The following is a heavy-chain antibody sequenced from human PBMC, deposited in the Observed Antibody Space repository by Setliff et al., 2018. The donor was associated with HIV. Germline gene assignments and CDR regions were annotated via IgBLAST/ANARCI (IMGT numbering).Heavy chain of an antibody. Sequence: SETLSLTCAVYGGSFSDHNWSWIRQSPGRGLEWIGHIYTSGSTNYNPSLKSRVTISVDTSKNQFSLKLSSVTAADTAVYYCASRSSYVPLYYYYMDVWGKGTTVTVSS. CDR3: ASRSSYVPLYYYYMDV. CDR2: IYTSGST. J-gene: IGHJ6*03. CDR1: GGSFSDHN. V-gene: IGHV4-4*08. D-gene: IGHD3-16*01.